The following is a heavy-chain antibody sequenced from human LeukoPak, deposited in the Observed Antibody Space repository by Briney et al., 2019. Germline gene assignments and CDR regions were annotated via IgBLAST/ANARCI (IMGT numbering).Heavy chain of an antibody. D-gene: IGHD6-6*01. J-gene: IGHJ6*03. V-gene: IGHV4-4*09. CDR3: ASSIAARSRTYYYYYYMDV. CDR2: IHTSGST. Sequence: SETLSLTCTVSGGSISSYYWSWIRQPPGKGLEWIGYIHTSGSTNYNPSLKSRVTISVDTSKNQFSLKLSSVTAADTAVYYCASSIAARSRTYYYYYYMDVWGKGTTVTVSS. CDR1: GGSISSYY.